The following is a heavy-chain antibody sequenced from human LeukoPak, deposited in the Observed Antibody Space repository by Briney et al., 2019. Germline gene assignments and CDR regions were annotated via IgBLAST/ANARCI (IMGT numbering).Heavy chain of an antibody. Sequence: ASVKVSCKASGYTFTSYDINWVRQATGQGLEWMGWMTPNSGNTGYAQKFQGRVTMTRNTSISTAYMELSSLRSEDTAVYYCARGGTMVRGVIIHNYYYYYGMDVWGQGTTVTVSS. D-gene: IGHD3-10*01. CDR1: GYTFTSYD. J-gene: IGHJ6*02. V-gene: IGHV1-8*01. CDR2: MTPNSGNT. CDR3: ARGGTMVRGVIIHNYYYYYGMDV.